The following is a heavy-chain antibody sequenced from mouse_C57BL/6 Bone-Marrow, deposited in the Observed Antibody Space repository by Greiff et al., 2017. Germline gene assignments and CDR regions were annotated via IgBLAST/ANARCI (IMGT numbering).Heavy chain of an antibody. Sequence: VQLQQPGAELVMPGASVKLSCKASGYTFTSYWMHWVKQRPGQGLEWIGEIDPSDSSTNYNQKFKGKSTLTVDKSSSTAYMQLSSLTSEDSAVYYCARWDSSGYDYWGQGTTLTVSS. V-gene: IGHV1-69*01. CDR2: IDPSDSST. D-gene: IGHD3-2*02. CDR3: ARWDSSGYDY. CDR1: GYTFTSYW. J-gene: IGHJ2*01.